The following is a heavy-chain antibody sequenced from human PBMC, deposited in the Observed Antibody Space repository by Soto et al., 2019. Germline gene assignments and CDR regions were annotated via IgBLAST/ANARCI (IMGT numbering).Heavy chain of an antibody. D-gene: IGHD3-10*01. V-gene: IGHV5-51*01. J-gene: IGHJ5*02. CDR1: GYRFTSYW. CDR2: IFPSNSDT. CDR3: ARKDKRSYFHWFDT. Sequence: GESLKISCRTSGYRFTSYWIAWGRQMPGKGLDWMGIIFPSNSDTRYSPSFQGQVTISADRFTSTVSLLWASLKPSHTAAYFCARKDKRSYFHWFDTWRQGTLFTISS.